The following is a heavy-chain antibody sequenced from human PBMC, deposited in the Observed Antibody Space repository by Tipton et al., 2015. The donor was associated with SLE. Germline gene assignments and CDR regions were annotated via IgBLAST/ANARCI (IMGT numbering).Heavy chain of an antibody. CDR3: ARDGGYGMDV. V-gene: IGHV1-2*02. Sequence: QLVQSGAEVKKPGASVKVSCKASGYTFTDSYMQWARQAPGQGLAWMGWINPKSGATNYAQKFQGRVTMTRDTSSSTAYMELSRLRSDDTAVYYCARDGGYGMDVWGQGTTVTVSS. CDR2: INPKSGAT. D-gene: IGHD2-15*01. CDR1: GYTFTDSY. J-gene: IGHJ6*02.